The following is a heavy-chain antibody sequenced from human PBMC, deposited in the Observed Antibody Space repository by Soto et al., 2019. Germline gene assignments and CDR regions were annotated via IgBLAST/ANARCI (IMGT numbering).Heavy chain of an antibody. Sequence: EVQLVESGGGLVQPGGSLKLSCVASGFTFSDSAMHWVRQASGKGLEWVGRIRSKANSYATAYAGSMEGRFTISRDDSKNTAYLQMNSLKTEDTAVYYCSRLSDDYWGQATLVTVSS. V-gene: IGHV3-73*01. CDR3: SRLSDDY. J-gene: IGHJ4*02. CDR1: GFTFSDSA. CDR2: IRSKANSYAT.